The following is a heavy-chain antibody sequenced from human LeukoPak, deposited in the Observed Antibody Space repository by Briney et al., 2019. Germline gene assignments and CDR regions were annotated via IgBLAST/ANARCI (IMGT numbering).Heavy chain of an antibody. CDR2: ISSSSSYI. CDR1: GFTFSSYS. V-gene: IGHV3-21*01. D-gene: IGHD2-21*01. J-gene: IGHJ4*02. Sequence: GGSLRLSCAASGFTFSSYSMNWVRQTPGKGLEWVSSISSSSSYIYYADSVKGRFTISRDNAKNSLYLQMNSLRAEDTAVYYCARTARRLCVDYWGQGTLVTVSS. CDR3: ARTARRLCVDY.